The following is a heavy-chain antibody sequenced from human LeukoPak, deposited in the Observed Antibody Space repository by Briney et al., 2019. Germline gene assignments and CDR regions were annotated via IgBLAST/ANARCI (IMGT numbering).Heavy chain of an antibody. CDR1: GGSFSGYY. CDR3: AIRTRGATVTKDAFDI. V-gene: IGHV4-34*01. CDR2: INHSGST. Sequence: KSSETLSLTCAVYGGSFSGYYWSWIRQPPGKGLEWIGEINHSGSTNYNPSLTGRVTISVATTKNQSSLNLSSVTAAATAVYYCAIRTRGATVTKDAFDIWGQGTMVTVSS. J-gene: IGHJ3*02. D-gene: IGHD4-17*01.